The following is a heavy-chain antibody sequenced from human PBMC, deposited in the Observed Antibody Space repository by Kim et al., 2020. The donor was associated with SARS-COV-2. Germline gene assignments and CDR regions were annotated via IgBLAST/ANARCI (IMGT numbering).Heavy chain of an antibody. D-gene: IGHD6-19*01. CDR3: ASSSGSSGWTVC. CDR1: GGSISSSSYY. J-gene: IGHJ4*02. Sequence: SETLSLTCTVSGGSISSSSYYWGWIRQPPGKGLEWIGSIYYSGSTYYNPSLKSRVTISVDTSKNQFSLKLSSVTAADTAVYYCASSSGSSGWTVCWGQGTLVTVSS. CDR2: IYYSGST. V-gene: IGHV4-39*01.